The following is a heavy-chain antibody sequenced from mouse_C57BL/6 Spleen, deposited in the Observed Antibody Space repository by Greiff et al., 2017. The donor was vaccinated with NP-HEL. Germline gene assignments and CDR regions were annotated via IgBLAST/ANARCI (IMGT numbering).Heavy chain of an antibody. J-gene: IGHJ4*01. V-gene: IGHV1-18*01. CDR3: ARFYDGSGDYAMDY. CDR2: INPNNGGT. D-gene: IGHD2-2*01. CDR1: GYTFADYN. Sequence: EVQLQQSGPELVKPGASVKIPCKASGYTFADYNMDWVKQSHGKSLEWIGDINPNNGGTIYNQKFKGKATLTVDKSSSTAYMELRSRTSDDTAVYYCARFYDGSGDYAMDYWGQVTSVTVSS.